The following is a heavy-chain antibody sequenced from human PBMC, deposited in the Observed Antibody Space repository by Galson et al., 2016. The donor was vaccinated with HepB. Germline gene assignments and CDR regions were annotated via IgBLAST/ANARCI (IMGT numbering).Heavy chain of an antibody. CDR1: GFTFSTYS. J-gene: IGHJ6*02. CDR3: ARDGGQQVVRWERLRKVYYYYPMDV. D-gene: IGHD6-13*01. CDR2: IGSGSTTI. Sequence: SLRLSCAASGFTFSTYSMNWVRQAPGKGLEWVSYIGSGSTTIYYADSVKGRFTISRDNAKNSLYLQMNSLRDDDTAVYYCARDGGQQVVRWERLRKVYYYYPMDVWGQGTMVTVSS. V-gene: IGHV3-48*02.